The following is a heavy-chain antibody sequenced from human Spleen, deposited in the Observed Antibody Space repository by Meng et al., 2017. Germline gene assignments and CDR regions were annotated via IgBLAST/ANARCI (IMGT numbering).Heavy chain of an antibody. CDR1: GYSISSGYY. CDR3: TREDCSGGNCYAGGMGWFDP. D-gene: IGHD2-15*01. Sequence: SETLSLTCTVSGYSISSGYYWGWIRQPPGQDLEWIGSIYYSGSPYYNPSLKSRVTISVDTSKNQFSLKMNSVTDADTAEYYCTREDCSGGNCYAGGMGWFDPWGQGTLVTVSS. J-gene: IGHJ5*02. CDR2: IYYSGSP. V-gene: IGHV4-38-2*02.